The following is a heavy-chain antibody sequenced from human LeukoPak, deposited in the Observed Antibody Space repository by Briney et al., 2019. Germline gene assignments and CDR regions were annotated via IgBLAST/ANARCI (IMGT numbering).Heavy chain of an antibody. Sequence: SETLSLTCAVYGETFSGYYWSWIRQPPGKGLEWIGYIYYSGSTNYNPSLKSRVTISVDTSKNQFSLKLSSVTAADTAVYYCARDDYGDYYYGMDVWGQGTTVTVSS. J-gene: IGHJ6*02. CDR3: ARDDYGDYYYGMDV. D-gene: IGHD4-17*01. CDR1: GETFSGYY. CDR2: IYYSGST. V-gene: IGHV4-59*01.